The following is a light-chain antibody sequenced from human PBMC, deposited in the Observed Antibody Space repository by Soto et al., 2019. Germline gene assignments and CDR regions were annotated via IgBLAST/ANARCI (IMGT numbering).Light chain of an antibody. Sequence: EIVLTQSPGTLSLSPGERATLSCRASQSVSNNYLAWYQQKPGQAPRLLIYGASNRATGIPDRFSGSGSGTDFTLPISRLEPEDFAVYYCQQYGSSPPITFGQGTRLEIK. CDR3: QQYGSSPPIT. CDR1: QSVSNNY. CDR2: GAS. J-gene: IGKJ5*01. V-gene: IGKV3-20*01.